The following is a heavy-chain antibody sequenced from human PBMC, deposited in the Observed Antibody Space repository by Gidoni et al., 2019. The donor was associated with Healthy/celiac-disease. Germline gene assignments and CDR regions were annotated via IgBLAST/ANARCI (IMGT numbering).Heavy chain of an antibody. J-gene: IGHJ4*02. Sequence: QVQLVQSGAEVKKPGASVKVSCKASGYPFTSYGISWVRQAPGQGLEWMGWISAYNGNTNYTQKLQGRVNMTTDTSTSTAYMELRRLRSDDTAVYYCARDLPIAAAGDFDYWGQGTLVTVSS. CDR3: ARDLPIAAAGDFDY. CDR2: ISAYNGNT. CDR1: GYPFTSYG. D-gene: IGHD6-13*01. V-gene: IGHV1-18*01.